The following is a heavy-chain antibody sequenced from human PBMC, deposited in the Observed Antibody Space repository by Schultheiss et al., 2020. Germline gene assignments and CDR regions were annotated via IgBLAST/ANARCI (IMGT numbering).Heavy chain of an antibody. V-gene: IGHV4-31*03. CDR3: ARGLGYCTNGVCWGYYFDY. CDR2: IYYSGST. Sequence: SETLSLTCTVSGGSISSGGYYWSWIRQHPGKGLEWIGYIYYSGSTYYNPSLMSRVTISVDTSKNQFSLKLSSVTAADTAVYYCARGLGYCTNGVCWGYYFDYWGQGTLVTVSS. J-gene: IGHJ4*02. D-gene: IGHD2-8*01. CDR1: GGSISSGGYY.